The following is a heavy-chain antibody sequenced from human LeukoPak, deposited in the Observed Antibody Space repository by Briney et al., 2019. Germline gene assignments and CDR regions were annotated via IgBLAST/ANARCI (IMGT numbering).Heavy chain of an antibody. J-gene: IGHJ5*02. CDR1: GYTLTELS. Sequence: VASVNVSCKVSGYTLTELSMHWVRQAPGKGLEWMGGFDPEDGETIYAQEFQGRVTMTEDTSTDTAYMELSSLRSEDTAVYYCATSVVGWFDPWGQGTLVTVSS. D-gene: IGHD2-2*01. V-gene: IGHV1-24*01. CDR3: ATSVVGWFDP. CDR2: FDPEDGET.